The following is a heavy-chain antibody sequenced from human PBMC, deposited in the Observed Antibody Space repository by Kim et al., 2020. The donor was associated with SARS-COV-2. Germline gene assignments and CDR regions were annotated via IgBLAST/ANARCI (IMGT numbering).Heavy chain of an antibody. D-gene: IGHD4-17*01. CDR2: INHSRST. CDR1: GGSFSGYY. J-gene: IGHJ4*02. Sequence: SETLSLTCAVYGGSFSGYYWSWIRQPPGKGLEWIGEINHSRSTNYNPSLKSRVTISVDTSKNQFSLKLSSVTAADTAVYYCARTLVGDAPDYWGQGTLVT. V-gene: IGHV4-34*01. CDR3: ARTLVGDAPDY.